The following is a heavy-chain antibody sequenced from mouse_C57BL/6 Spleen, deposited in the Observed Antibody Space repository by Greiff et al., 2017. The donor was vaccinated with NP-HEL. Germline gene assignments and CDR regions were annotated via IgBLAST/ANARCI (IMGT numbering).Heavy chain of an antibody. V-gene: IGHV5-17*01. CDR1: GYTFSDYG. CDR2: ISRGNSAT. CDR3: ASWYGSCFFAY. J-gene: IGHJ3*01. Sequence: EVKLLQPGAGLVKPGASVKLSCAASGYTFSDYGMHWVRQAPEQGLEWVGYISRGNSATNYTETFKGRSTLTIDNATSTVFMQISSLTSEDSAVYYCASWYGSCFFAYWGTGTMVTVSA. D-gene: IGHD2-10*02.